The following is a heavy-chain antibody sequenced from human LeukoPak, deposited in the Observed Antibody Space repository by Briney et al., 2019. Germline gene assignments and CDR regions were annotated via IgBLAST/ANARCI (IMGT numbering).Heavy chain of an antibody. Sequence: SETLSLTCAVYGGSLSGYYWSWIRQPPGKGREWIGEINHSGSTNYHPSLKSRVTISVDTSKNQFSLKLSSVTAADTAVYYCASINCGGDCSLDYWGQGTLVTVSS. J-gene: IGHJ4*02. CDR1: GGSLSGYY. V-gene: IGHV4-34*01. D-gene: IGHD2-21*02. CDR3: ASINCGGDCSLDY. CDR2: INHSGST.